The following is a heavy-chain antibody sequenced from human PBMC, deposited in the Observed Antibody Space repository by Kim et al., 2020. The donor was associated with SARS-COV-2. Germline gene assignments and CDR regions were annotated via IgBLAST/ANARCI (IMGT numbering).Heavy chain of an antibody. J-gene: IGHJ2*01. Sequence: YAAPVKGRFTISRDDSKNTLYLQMNSLKTEDTAVYYCTYYDSSSNWYFDLWGRGTLVTVSS. D-gene: IGHD3-22*01. V-gene: IGHV3-15*01. CDR3: TYYDSSSNWYFDL.